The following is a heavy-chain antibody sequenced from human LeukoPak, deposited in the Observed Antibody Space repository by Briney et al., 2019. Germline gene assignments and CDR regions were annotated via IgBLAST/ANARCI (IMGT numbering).Heavy chain of an antibody. CDR1: GGSISSGDYY. D-gene: IGHD6-19*01. J-gene: IGHJ1*01. CDR3: ARHASGWYTD. CDR2: IYYSGTT. V-gene: IGHV4-39*01. Sequence: PSETLSLTCAVSGGSISSGDYYWAWIRQPPGKGQQWIGSIYYSGTTYYNPFLKSRLTISRDTSKNQFSLKLSSVTTADTVVYYCARHASGWYTDWGQGTLVTVSS.